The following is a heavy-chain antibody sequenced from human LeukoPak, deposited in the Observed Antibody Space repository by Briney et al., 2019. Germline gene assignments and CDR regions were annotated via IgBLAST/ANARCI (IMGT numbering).Heavy chain of an antibody. CDR3: ARAQRSSRLGAFDI. J-gene: IGHJ3*02. D-gene: IGHD6-13*01. V-gene: IGHV3-48*01. Sequence: PGGPLRLSCAASGFTFSSYSMNWVRQAPGKGLEWVSYISSSSSSIYYADSVKGRFTISRDNSKNTLYLQMNSLRAEDTPVYYCARAQRSSRLGAFDIWGQGTMVTVSS. CDR2: ISSSSSSI. CDR1: GFTFSSYS.